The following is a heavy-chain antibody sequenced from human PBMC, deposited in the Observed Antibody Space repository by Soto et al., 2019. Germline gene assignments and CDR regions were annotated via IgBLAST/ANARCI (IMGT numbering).Heavy chain of an antibody. V-gene: IGHV4-59*08. CDR3: ARRYGSCFDY. CDR1: GGSISAYS. CDR2: IHYNGNT. J-gene: IGHJ4*02. Sequence: SETLSLTCTVSGGSISAYSWSWVRQPPGKGLEWIGNIHYNGNTKYSPSLKSRVTMSVDTSKNQFSLKLSSVTAADTAVYYCARRYGSCFDYWGQGTLVTVPQ. D-gene: IGHD5-18*01.